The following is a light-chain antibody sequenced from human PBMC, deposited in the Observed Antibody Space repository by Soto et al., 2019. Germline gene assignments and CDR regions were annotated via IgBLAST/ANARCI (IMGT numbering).Light chain of an antibody. J-gene: IGLJ1*01. CDR3: SSYTSSSTYV. V-gene: IGLV2-14*03. Sequence: QSVLTQPASVSGSTGQSITISCTGTSSDVGGYNFVSWYQQHPGKAPKLMIYDVNNRPSGVSNRFSGSKSGNTASLTISGLQAEDEADYYCSSYTSSSTYVFGTGTKVTVL. CDR2: DVN. CDR1: SSDVGGYNF.